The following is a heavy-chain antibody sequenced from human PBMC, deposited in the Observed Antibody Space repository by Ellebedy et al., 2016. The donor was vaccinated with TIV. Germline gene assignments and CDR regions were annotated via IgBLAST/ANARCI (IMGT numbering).Heavy chain of an antibody. CDR3: ARGKRNILWSDY. D-gene: IGHD1-14*01. J-gene: IGHJ4*02. CDR1: GFTFSSYW. Sequence: GGSLRLSCAASGFTFSSYWMSWVRLAPGKGLEWVANMKQDGREEYYVDSVKGRFIISRDNAKNSLYLQMNSLRVEDTAVYYCARGKRNILWSDYWGQGTLVTVSS. V-gene: IGHV3-7*03. CDR2: MKQDGREE.